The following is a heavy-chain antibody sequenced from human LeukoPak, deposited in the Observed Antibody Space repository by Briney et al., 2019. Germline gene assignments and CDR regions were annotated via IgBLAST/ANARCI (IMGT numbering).Heavy chain of an antibody. CDR3: ARAIAAAAGIDY. V-gene: IGHV4-59*11. Sequence: SETLSLTCTVSGGSLSSQYWRWIRQPTGKGLEGIGYFYYSGSTNYNPSLKSRVTISVDTSKNQLSLKLSSVTAADTAVYYCARAIAAAAGIDYWGQGTLVTVSS. CDR1: GGSLSSQY. CDR2: FYYSGST. D-gene: IGHD6-13*01. J-gene: IGHJ4*02.